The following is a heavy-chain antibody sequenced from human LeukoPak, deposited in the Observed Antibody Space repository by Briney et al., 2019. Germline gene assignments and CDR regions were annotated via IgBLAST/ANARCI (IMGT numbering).Heavy chain of an antibody. J-gene: IGHJ5*02. CDR1: GGTFSSYA. CDR3: AGGYCSGGSCPNWFDP. D-gene: IGHD2-15*01. Sequence: SVKVSCKASGGTFSSYAISWVRQAPGQGLEWMGRIIPILGIANYAQKFQGRVTITADKPTSTAYMELSSLRSEDTAVYYCAGGYCSGGSCPNWFDPWGQGTLVTVSS. CDR2: IIPILGIA. V-gene: IGHV1-69*04.